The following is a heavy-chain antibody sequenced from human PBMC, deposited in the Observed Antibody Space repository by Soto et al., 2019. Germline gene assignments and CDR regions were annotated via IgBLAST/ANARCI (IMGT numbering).Heavy chain of an antibody. Sequence: QVQLVQSGAEVKKPGSSVKVSCKASGGTFSSYAISWVRQAPGQGLDWMGWVIPIFGTANYAQKFQGRVTITADESTSTAYMELSSLKSEDTAVYYCARSRYCSSTSCSDWEGYYFDYWGQGTLVTVSS. J-gene: IGHJ4*02. CDR2: VIPIFGTA. V-gene: IGHV1-69*01. D-gene: IGHD2-2*01. CDR3: ARSRYCSSTSCSDWEGYYFDY. CDR1: GGTFSSYA.